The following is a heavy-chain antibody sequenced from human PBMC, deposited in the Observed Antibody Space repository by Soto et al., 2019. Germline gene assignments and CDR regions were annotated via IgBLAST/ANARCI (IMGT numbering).Heavy chain of an antibody. CDR1: GFTFSSYG. CDR2: ISYDGSNK. J-gene: IGHJ4*02. Sequence: GGSLRLSCAASGFTFSSYGMHWVRQAPGKGLEWVAVISYDGSNKYYADSVKGRFTISRDNSKNTLYLQMNSLRAEDTAVYYCAKDLQLRYFDWLPDYWGQGTLVTVSS. D-gene: IGHD3-9*01. V-gene: IGHV3-30*18. CDR3: AKDLQLRYFDWLPDY.